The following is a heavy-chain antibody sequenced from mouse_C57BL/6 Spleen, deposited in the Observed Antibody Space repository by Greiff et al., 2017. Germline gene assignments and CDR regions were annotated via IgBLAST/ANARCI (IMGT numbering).Heavy chain of an antibody. CDR1: GYTFTNYW. Sequence: QVQLQQSGAELVRPGTSVKMSCKVSGYTFTNYWIGWAKQRPGHGLEWIGDIYPGGGYTNYNEKFKGKATLTADKSSSTAYMQFSSLTSEDSALYYCARGGFYYGSSNYYFDYGGQGTTLTVSS. CDR2: IYPGGGYT. J-gene: IGHJ2*01. CDR3: ARGGFYYGSSNYYFDY. D-gene: IGHD1-1*01. V-gene: IGHV1-63*01.